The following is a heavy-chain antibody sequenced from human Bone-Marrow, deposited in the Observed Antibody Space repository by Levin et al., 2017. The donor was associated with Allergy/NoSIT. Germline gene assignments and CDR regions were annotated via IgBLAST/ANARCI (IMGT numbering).Heavy chain of an antibody. J-gene: IGHJ4*02. V-gene: IGHV1-69*13. CDR1: GGTFSNYA. Sequence: SVKVSCKASGGTFSNYAINWVRQAPGQGLEWMGGIVPFFGTTNYAQKFQGRVTITADESTSTVYLDLNSIRSEDTAVYYCAREMLERLDYWGQGTLVTVSS. D-gene: IGHD1-1*01. CDR2: IVPFFGTT. CDR3: AREMLERLDY.